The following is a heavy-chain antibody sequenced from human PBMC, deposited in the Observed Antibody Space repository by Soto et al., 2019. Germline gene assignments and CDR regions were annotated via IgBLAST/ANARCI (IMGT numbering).Heavy chain of an antibody. J-gene: IGHJ3*02. D-gene: IGHD1-26*01. CDR3: ASQPPRMELILSYAFAI. CDR2: IYYSGST. CDR1: GGSISSSRYY. V-gene: IGHV4-39*01. Sequence: QLQLQESGPGLVKPSKTLSLTCTVSGGSISSSRYYLGCIRQTPGKGLEWRGSIYYSGSTYYNPSLNRRVTTAADDSKNRFTLMYLSVTHADTGVYYWASQPPRMELILSYAFAIWGHGTIVTGS.